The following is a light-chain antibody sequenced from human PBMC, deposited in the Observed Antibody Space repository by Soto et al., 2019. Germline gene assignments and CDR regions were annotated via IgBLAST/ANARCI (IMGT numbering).Light chain of an antibody. V-gene: IGKV1-33*01. CDR2: DAS. CDR1: EDISNY. J-gene: IGKJ1*01. CDR3: QHYDNLPPT. Sequence: DIQMTQSPSSLSASVGDRVTITCQASEDISNYLNRYQQKPGKAAKLLIYDASNLETGVPSRFSGSGSGTDFTFTISSLQPEDIATYYCQHYDNLPPTFGQGTKVEIK.